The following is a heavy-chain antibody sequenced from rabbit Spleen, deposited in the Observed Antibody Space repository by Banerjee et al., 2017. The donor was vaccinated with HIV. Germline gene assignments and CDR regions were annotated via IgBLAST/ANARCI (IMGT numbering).Heavy chain of an antibody. CDR1: GFSFSNNYV. V-gene: IGHV1S45*01. D-gene: IGHD7-1*01. CDR2: INAVTGKA. Sequence: QERLVESGGGLVKPGGSLKLSCTASGFSFSNNYVMCWVRQAPGKGLEWIACINAVTGKAVYASWAKGRFTVSKTSSTTVTLQMTSLTVADTATYFCGRSYLGKAITSLNLWGPGTLVTVS. CDR3: GRSYLGKAITSLNL. J-gene: IGHJ4*01.